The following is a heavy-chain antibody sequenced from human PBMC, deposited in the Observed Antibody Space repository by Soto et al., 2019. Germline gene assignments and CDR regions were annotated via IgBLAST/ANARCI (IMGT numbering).Heavy chain of an antibody. CDR3: ARGSQLERDALDI. J-gene: IGHJ3*02. CDR2: IYYAVHT. CDR1: GVSINSGGYY. D-gene: IGHD1-1*01. Sequence: QVQLQESGPGLVKPSQTLSLTCSVSGVSINSGGYYWSWIRHHPGKGLEWIGYIYYAVHTFYNPSLKSRVAMSLDTSKNQFSLKLSSVTAADTAVYYCARGSQLERDALDIWGQVTMVTVSS. V-gene: IGHV4-31*03.